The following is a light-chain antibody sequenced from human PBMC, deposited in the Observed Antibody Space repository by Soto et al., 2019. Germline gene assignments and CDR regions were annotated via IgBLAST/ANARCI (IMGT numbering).Light chain of an antibody. J-gene: IGLJ3*02. CDR2: EVK. CDR3: SSYSTGSTLV. V-gene: IGLV2-14*01. CDR1: SSDVGGYNY. Sequence: QSALTQPASVSGSPGQSITISCTGTSSDVGGYNYVSWYQQHPGKAPKLMIYEVKNRPSGVSNRFSGSKSGNTASLTISGLRAEDEADYYCSSYSTGSTLVFGGGTKLTVL.